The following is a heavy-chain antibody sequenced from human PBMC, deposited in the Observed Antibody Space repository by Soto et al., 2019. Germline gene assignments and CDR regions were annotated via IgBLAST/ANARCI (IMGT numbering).Heavy chain of an antibody. J-gene: IGHJ6*03. CDR3: AKADNELYSGYSLLLDYYYMDV. V-gene: IGHV3-23*01. Sequence: GGSLRLSCAASGFTFSSYAMSWVRQAPGKGLEWVSAISGSGGSTYYADSVKGRFTISRDNSKNTLYLQMNSLRAEDTAVYYCAKADNELYSGYSLLLDYYYMDVWGKGTTVTVSS. D-gene: IGHD5-12*01. CDR1: GFTFSSYA. CDR2: ISGSGGST.